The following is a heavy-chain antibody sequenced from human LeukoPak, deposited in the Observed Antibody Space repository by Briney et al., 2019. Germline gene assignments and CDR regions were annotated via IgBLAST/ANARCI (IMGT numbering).Heavy chain of an antibody. CDR1: SASIDSGDSGGYY. CDR2: VYYSGSL. D-gene: IGHD4/OR15-4a*01. Sequence: PSETLSLTCSVSSASIDSGDSGGYYWAWLRQPPGKGLEWIGSVYYSGSLKYNPSLKGRVSISRDMSKNQFFLNLNSVNATDTAVYYCARRDYAAWFDPWGQGTLVTVSS. J-gene: IGHJ5*02. CDR3: ARRDYAAWFDP. V-gene: IGHV4-39*07.